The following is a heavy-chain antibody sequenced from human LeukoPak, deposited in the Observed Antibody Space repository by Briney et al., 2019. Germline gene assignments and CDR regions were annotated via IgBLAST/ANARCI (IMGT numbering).Heavy chain of an antibody. CDR1: GFTFSSYG. D-gene: IGHD3-3*01. Sequence: PGRSLRLSCAASGFTFSSYGMHWVRQAPGKGLEWVAVIWYDGSNKYYADSVKGRFTISRDNSKNTLYLQMNSLRAEDTAVYYCARDRVVTIFGVALDYWGQGILVTVSS. V-gene: IGHV3-33*01. J-gene: IGHJ4*02. CDR2: IWYDGSNK. CDR3: ARDRVVTIFGVALDY.